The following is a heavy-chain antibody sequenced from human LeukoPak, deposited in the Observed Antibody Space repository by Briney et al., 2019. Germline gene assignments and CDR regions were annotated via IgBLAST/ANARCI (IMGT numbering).Heavy chain of an antibody. D-gene: IGHD1-26*01. Sequence: PGGPLRLSCAASGFTFSDYYMSWIRQAPGKGLEWVSYISSSGSTIYYADSVKGRFTISRDNAKNSLYLQMNSLRAEDTAVYYCASSSGVGATRAAFDYWGQGTLVTVSS. CDR1: GFTFSDYY. V-gene: IGHV3-11*01. CDR2: ISSSGSTI. J-gene: IGHJ4*02. CDR3: ASSSGVGATRAAFDY.